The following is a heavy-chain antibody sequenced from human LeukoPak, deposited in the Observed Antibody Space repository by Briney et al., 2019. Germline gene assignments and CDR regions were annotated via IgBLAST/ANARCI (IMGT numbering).Heavy chain of an antibody. CDR2: ISSLSGTI. D-gene: IGHD2-21*02. CDR3: ARPAYCGGNCYYFPDY. Sequence: GGSLRLSCAASGFTFSSYSMNWVRQAPGKGLEWVSYISSLSGTIYYADSVKGRATISRDNAKNSLYLQMNSLRAEDTAVYYCARPAYCGGNCYYFPDYWGQGTLVTVSS. V-gene: IGHV3-48*04. J-gene: IGHJ4*02. CDR1: GFTFSSYS.